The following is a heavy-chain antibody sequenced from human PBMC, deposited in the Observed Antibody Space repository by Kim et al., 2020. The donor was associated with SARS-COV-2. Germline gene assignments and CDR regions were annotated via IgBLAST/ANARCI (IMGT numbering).Heavy chain of an antibody. CDR3: ARENDDAFDI. Sequence: NTNDAQEFQDRVTSTRDRPLSTAYMELSSLRSEDTAMYYCARENDDAFDIWGQGTMVTVSS. J-gene: IGHJ3*02. CDR2: NT. V-gene: IGHV1-45*02.